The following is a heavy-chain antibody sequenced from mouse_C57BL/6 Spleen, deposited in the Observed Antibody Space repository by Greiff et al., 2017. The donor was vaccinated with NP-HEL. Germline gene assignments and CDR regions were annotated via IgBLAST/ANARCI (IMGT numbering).Heavy chain of an antibody. V-gene: IGHV1-82*01. CDR2: IYPGDGDT. CDR1: GYAFSSSW. J-gene: IGHJ2*01. CDR3: AREVRYYYGSSYGY. Sequence: VQRVESGPELVKPGASVKISCKASGYAFSSSWMNWVKQRPGKGLEWIGRIYPGDGDTNYNGKFKGKATLTADKSSSTAYMQLSSLTSEDSAVYFCAREVRYYYGSSYGYWGQGTTLTVSS. D-gene: IGHD1-1*01.